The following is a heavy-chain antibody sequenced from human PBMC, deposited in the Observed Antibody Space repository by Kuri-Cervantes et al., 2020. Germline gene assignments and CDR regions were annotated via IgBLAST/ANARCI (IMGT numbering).Heavy chain of an antibody. Sequence: GGSLRLSCAASGFSFNSYSMNWVRQAPGKGLEFVSYISRDSGATYYGDSVKGRFTISRGNAKNSLYLQMNSLRAEDTAVYYCARDRNDILTGWFDPWGQGTLVTVSS. J-gene: IGHJ5*02. D-gene: IGHD3-9*01. CDR2: ISRDSGAT. CDR1: GFSFNSYS. V-gene: IGHV3-48*04. CDR3: ARDRNDILTGWFDP.